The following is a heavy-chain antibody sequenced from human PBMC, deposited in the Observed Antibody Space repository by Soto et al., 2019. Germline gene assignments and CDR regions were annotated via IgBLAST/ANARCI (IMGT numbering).Heavy chain of an antibody. D-gene: IGHD1-7*01. CDR3: ARGNYGGYFDY. J-gene: IGHJ4*02. CDR1: GGSFSGYY. CDR2: INHSGST. V-gene: IGHV4-34*01. Sequence: PSETLSLTCAVCGGSFSGYYWSWIRQPPGKGLEWIGEINHSGSTNYNPSLKSRVTISVDTSKNQFSLKLSSVTAADTAVYYCARGNYGGYFDYWGQGTLVTVSS.